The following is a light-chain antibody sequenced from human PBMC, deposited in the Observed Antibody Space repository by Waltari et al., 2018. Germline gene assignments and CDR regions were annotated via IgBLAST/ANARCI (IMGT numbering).Light chain of an antibody. Sequence: SYELTQPPSVSVSPGQTASITCSRANLWDTSACWYHQTPGQSPVLVIYLDTKRPSAIPERFSGSKSGNTATLTISGTQTMDEADYYCQAWDSSTYVFGTGTKVTVL. J-gene: IGLJ1*01. CDR3: QAWDSSTYV. V-gene: IGLV3-1*01. CDR2: LDT. CDR1: NLWDTS.